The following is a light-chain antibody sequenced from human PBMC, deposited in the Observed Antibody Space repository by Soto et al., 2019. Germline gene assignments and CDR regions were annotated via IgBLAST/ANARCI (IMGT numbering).Light chain of an antibody. CDR3: QQFSRYPLT. CDR2: DAS. Sequence: EFVLTQSPGTLSLSPGERATLSCRASQTVRNNYLAWYQQKPGQAPRLLIYDASSRATGIRDRFSGGGSGTDFTLSISRLEPEDFAVYYCQQFSRYPLTFGGGTKVEIK. J-gene: IGKJ4*01. V-gene: IGKV3-20*01. CDR1: QTVRNNY.